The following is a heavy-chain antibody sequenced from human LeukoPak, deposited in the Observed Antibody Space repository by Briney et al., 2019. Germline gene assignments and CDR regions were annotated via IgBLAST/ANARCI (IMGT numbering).Heavy chain of an antibody. CDR2: IYYTGST. CDR1: GGSINSFY. V-gene: IGHV4-59*01. Sequence: PSETLSLTCTVSGGSINSFYWSWIRQPPGKGLEWIGYIYYTGSTNYNPSLKSRVTISLDTSKNQFSLRLSSVTAADTAVYYCAREGAFDIWGQGTMVTVSS. CDR3: AREGAFDI. J-gene: IGHJ3*02.